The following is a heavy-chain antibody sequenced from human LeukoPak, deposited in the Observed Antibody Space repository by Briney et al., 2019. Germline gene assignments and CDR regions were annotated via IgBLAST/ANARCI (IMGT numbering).Heavy chain of an antibody. CDR2: IIPIFGTA. D-gene: IGHD3-22*01. J-gene: IGHJ5*02. CDR1: GGTFSSYA. CDR3: ARRGGYYDSSGYYEMSYWFDP. Sequence: ASVKVSCKASGGTFSSYAISWVRQAPGQGLEWMGGIIPIFGTANYAQKFQGRVTITADESTSTAYMELSSLKSEDAALYYCARRGGYYDSSGYYEMSYWFDPWGQGTLVTVSS. V-gene: IGHV1-69*01.